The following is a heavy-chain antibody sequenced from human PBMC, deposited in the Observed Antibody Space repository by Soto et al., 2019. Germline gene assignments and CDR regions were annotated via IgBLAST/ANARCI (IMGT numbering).Heavy chain of an antibody. CDR2: IYPDDPDT. J-gene: IGHJ4*02. CDR1: GYTFTKYW. Sequence: GESLKISCQASGYTFTKYWVGWVRQMPGKDLEWMGIIYPDDPDTRYSPSFQGHVTISADKSISTAYLQWSSLKASDSATYYCARRDMLTGYVYFDYWGQGTQVTVSS. CDR3: ARRDMLTGYVYFDY. V-gene: IGHV5-51*01. D-gene: IGHD3-9*01.